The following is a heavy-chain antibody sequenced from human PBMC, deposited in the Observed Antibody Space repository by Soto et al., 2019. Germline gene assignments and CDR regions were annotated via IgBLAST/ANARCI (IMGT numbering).Heavy chain of an antibody. V-gene: IGHV1-2*02. CDR1: GYTFTGYY. CDR2: INPISGGT. J-gene: IGHJ4*02. CDR3: ARSHLADLIDY. Sequence: QVQLVHSGAEVKKPGASVTVSCRTSGYTFTGYYIHWVRQAPGQGLEWMGWINPISGGTNYAQKFQGGVTLTRDTSISTAYLELSRLRSDDTAVYYCARSHLADLIDYWGQGTLVTVSS.